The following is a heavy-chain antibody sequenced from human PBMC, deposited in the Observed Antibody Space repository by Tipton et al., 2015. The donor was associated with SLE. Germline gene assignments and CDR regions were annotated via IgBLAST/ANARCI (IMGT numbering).Heavy chain of an antibody. D-gene: IGHD3-22*01. J-gene: IGHJ4*02. CDR1: GGSVSSSSNY. CDR3: ARQVVYDTSGYYYFDS. Sequence: TLSLTCTVSGGSVSSSSNYWGWIRQPPGKGLEWIGCIYYGGRTSYNPSLKSRVTISVDTSKNQFYLKLNSVTAADTAVYYCARQVVYDTSGYYYFDSWGQGTLVTVSS. CDR2: IYYGGRT. V-gene: IGHV4-39*01.